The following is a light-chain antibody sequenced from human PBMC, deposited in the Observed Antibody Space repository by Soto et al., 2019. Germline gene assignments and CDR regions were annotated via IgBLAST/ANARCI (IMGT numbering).Light chain of an antibody. CDR2: DVS. CDR1: NSDIGGYNY. CDR3: SSYIPNNSTYV. J-gene: IGLJ1*01. Sequence: QSALTQPASVSGSPGQSITISCTGTNSDIGGYNYVSWYQHHPGKAPKRMIHDVSNRPSGVSNRFSGSKSGNTASLTIFGLQAEDEADYYCSSYIPNNSTYVFGTGTKVTVL. V-gene: IGLV2-14*03.